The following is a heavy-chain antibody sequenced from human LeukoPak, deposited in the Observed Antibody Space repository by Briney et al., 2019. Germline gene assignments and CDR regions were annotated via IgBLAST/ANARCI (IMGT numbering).Heavy chain of an antibody. J-gene: IGHJ4*02. CDR2: ISGSGGST. CDR3: AKGWAGYYDILTGYWFDY. D-gene: IGHD3-9*01. Sequence: PGGSLRLSCAASGFTFSSYSMNWVRQAPGKGLEWVSAISGSGGSTYYADSVKGRFTISRDNSKNTLYLQMNSLRAEDTAVYYCAKGWAGYYDILTGYWFDYWGQGTLVTVSS. CDR1: GFTFSSYS. V-gene: IGHV3-23*01.